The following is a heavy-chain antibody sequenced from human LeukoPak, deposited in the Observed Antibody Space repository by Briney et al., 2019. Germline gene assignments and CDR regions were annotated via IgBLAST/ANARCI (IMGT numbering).Heavy chain of an antibody. CDR3: ARERFLEWLLATNFDY. J-gene: IGHJ4*02. CDR2: IYHSGST. V-gene: IGHV4-39*07. CDR1: GGSISSGDYY. Sequence: SETLSLTCTVSGGSISSGDYYWGWIRQPPGKGLEWIGSIYHSGSTYYNPSLKSRVTISVDTSKNQFSLKLSSVTAADTAVYYCARERFLEWLLATNFDYWGQGTLVTVSS. D-gene: IGHD3-3*01.